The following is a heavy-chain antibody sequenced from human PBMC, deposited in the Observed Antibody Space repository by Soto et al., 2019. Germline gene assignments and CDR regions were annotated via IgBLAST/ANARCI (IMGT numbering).Heavy chain of an antibody. V-gene: IGHV3-30-3*01. CDR2: ISYDGSDE. CDR3: VRDNPSLAS. CDR1: GFTFSSHA. D-gene: IGHD3-16*01. J-gene: IGHJ1*01. Sequence: QAQLVESGGGVVQPGRSLRLSCAASGFTFSSHAMHWVRQAPGKGLEWVAFISYDGSDEYYADSVKGRLTISRDNSKNTLYLKMNDLSPGDRVVYSCVRDNPSLASWGQGTLVTFSP.